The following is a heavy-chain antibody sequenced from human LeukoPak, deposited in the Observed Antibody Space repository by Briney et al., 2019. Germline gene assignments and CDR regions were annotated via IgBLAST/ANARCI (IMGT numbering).Heavy chain of an antibody. CDR1: GGSISSYY. Sequence: PETLSLTSAVPGGSISSYYRSWVWQTPGKGLEWIGRIYTSGSTHYNPSLRSRVTMSVDTSKNQFSLKLSSVTAADTAVYYCAKMVESGWYYFDYWGQGTLVTVSS. J-gene: IGHJ4*02. CDR3: AKMVESGWYYFDY. D-gene: IGHD6-19*01. CDR2: IYTSGST. V-gene: IGHV4-4*07.